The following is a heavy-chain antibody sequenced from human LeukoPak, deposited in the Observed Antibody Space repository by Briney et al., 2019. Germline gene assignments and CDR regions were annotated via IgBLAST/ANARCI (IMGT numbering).Heavy chain of an antibody. CDR3: ARTTGNYGYYFDY. CDR1: SGSINFYY. D-gene: IGHD1-7*01. CDR2: IYYGGST. V-gene: IGHV4-59*01. J-gene: IGHJ4*02. Sequence: SETLSLTCTVSSGSINFYYWSWIRQTPGKGLEWIGYIYYGGSTNYNPSLKSRVTISVDTPKNQFSLNLSSVTAADTAIYYCARTTGNYGYYFDYWGQGAQVTVSS.